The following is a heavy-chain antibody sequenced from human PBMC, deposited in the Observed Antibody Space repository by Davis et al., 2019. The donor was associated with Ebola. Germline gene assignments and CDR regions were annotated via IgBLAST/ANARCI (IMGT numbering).Heavy chain of an antibody. CDR1: GYTFTSYG. J-gene: IGHJ5*02. V-gene: IGHV1-46*01. CDR2: INPSGGST. D-gene: IGHD6-6*01. Sequence: ASVKVSCKASGYTFTSYGISWVRQAPGQGLEWMGIINPSGGSTSYAQKFQGRVTMTRNTSISTAYMELSSLRSEDTAVYYCARRIAVRPNWFDPWGQGTLVTVSS. CDR3: ARRIAVRPNWFDP.